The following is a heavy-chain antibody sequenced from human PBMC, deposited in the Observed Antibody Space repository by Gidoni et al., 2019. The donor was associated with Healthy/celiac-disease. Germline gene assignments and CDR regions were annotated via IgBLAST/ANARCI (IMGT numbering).Heavy chain of an antibody. CDR2: ISYDGSNK. Sequence: QVQLVESGGGVVQPGRSLRLSCAASGFTFSSYGMHWVRQAPGKGLEWVAVISYDGSNKYYADSVKGRFTISRDNSKNTLYLQMNSLRAEDTAVYYCAKDYGSGSYSPLDYYYYGMDVWGQGTTVTVSS. CDR1: GFTFSSYG. CDR3: AKDYGSGSYSPLDYYYYGMDV. V-gene: IGHV3-30*18. J-gene: IGHJ6*02. D-gene: IGHD3-10*01.